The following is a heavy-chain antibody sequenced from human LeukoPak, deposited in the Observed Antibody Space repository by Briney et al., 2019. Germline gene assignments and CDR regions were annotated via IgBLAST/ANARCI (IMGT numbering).Heavy chain of an antibody. Sequence: GGSLRLSCAASGFTFSSYWMHWVRQAPGKGLVWVSRINSDGSSTSYADSVKGRFTISRDNAKNTLYLQMNSLRAEDTAVYYCARLPIAAAGNYWGQGTLATVSS. CDR1: GFTFSSYW. J-gene: IGHJ4*02. D-gene: IGHD6-13*01. V-gene: IGHV3-74*01. CDR2: INSDGSST. CDR3: ARLPIAAAGNY.